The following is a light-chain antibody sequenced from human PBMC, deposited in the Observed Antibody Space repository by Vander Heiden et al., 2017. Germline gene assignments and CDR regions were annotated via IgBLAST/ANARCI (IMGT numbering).Light chain of an antibody. J-gene: IGKJ2*01. V-gene: IGKV1-39*01. CDR1: QSISNY. CDR3: QQSFNTPYT. Sequence: DIQMTQSPSSLSASVGDRVTITCRASQSISNYLNWYQQKPGKAPKLLIFAASSLQSGVPSGFSGSGSGTDFTLTISSLQPEDFATYYCQQSFNTPYTSGQGTKLEIK. CDR2: AAS.